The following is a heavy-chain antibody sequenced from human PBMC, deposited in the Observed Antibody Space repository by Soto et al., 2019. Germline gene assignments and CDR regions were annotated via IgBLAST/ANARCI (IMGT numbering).Heavy chain of an antibody. CDR3: ASMDVGATTDYYYGLDV. V-gene: IGHV1-69*02. J-gene: IGHJ6*02. CDR2: IIPILSIA. D-gene: IGHD1-26*01. CDR1: GGTFSSYT. Sequence: QVQLVQAGAEVKKPGSSVKVSCKAAGGTFSSYTISWVRQAPGQGREWMGRIIPILSIANYAQKFQGRVTITADNSTSTAHMELSSLRSEDTAVYYCASMDVGATTDYYYGLDVWGQGTTVTVSS.